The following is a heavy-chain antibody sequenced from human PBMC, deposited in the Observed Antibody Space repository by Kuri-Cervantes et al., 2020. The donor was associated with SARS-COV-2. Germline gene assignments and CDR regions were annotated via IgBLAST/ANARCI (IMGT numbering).Heavy chain of an antibody. J-gene: IGHJ4*02. Sequence: LSLTCAASGITFSSYAMSWVRQAPGKGLEWVSYISSSGSTIYYADSVKGRFTISRDNAKSSLYLQMNSLRAEDTAVYYCARGDSSGYLYYFDYWGQGTLVTVSS. CDR2: ISSSGSTI. CDR3: ARGDSSGYLYYFDY. D-gene: IGHD3-22*01. CDR1: GITFSSYA. V-gene: IGHV3-48*03.